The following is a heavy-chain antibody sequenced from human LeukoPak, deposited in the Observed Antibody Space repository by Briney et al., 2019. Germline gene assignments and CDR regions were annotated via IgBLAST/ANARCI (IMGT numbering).Heavy chain of an antibody. V-gene: IGHV4-30-4*08. D-gene: IGHD1/OR15-1a*01. CDR1: GGSISSGNYC. Sequence: SETLSLTCTVSGGSISSGNYCWSWIRQPPGKGLEWIGYIYYRGSTYYNPSLKSRVTISVDTSKNQFSLKLSSVTAADTAVYYCARVGKIGTFDYWGQGTLVTVSS. CDR2: IYYRGST. CDR3: ARVGKIGTFDY. J-gene: IGHJ4*02.